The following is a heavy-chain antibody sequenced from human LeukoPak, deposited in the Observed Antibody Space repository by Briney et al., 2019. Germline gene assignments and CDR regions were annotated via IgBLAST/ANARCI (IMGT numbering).Heavy chain of an antibody. CDR3: ATGIGGYCSGGTCYRPDYFDY. D-gene: IGHD2-15*01. CDR1: GFSFSSYA. J-gene: IGHJ4*02. CDR2: MSFDGSSK. V-gene: IGHV3-30*01. Sequence: GRSLRLSCAASGFSFSSYAMYWVRQAPGKGLEWVAGMSFDGSSKYYADSVKGRFTISRDTSKNTLYLQMNSLRVEDTAVYYCATGIGGYCSGGTCYRPDYFDYWGQGTLVTVSS.